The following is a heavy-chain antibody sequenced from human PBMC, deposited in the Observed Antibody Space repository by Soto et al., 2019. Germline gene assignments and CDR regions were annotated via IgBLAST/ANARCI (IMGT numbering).Heavy chain of an antibody. CDR3: ARHPKIAVAGDY. J-gene: IGHJ4*02. CDR2: IIPIFGTA. Sequence: QVQLVQSGAEVKKPGSSVKVSCKASGGTFSSYAISWVRQAPGQGLEWMGGIIPIFGTANYAQKFQGRVTMXAXXSTSTAYMELSSLRSEDTAVYYCARHPKIAVAGDYWGQGTLVTVSS. V-gene: IGHV1-69*12. CDR1: GGTFSSYA. D-gene: IGHD6-19*01.